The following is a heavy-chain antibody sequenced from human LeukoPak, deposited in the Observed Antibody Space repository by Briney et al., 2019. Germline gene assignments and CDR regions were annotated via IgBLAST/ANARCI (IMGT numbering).Heavy chain of an antibody. CDR1: GFTVSSNY. CDR2: IYSGGST. V-gene: IGHV3-53*01. CDR3: ARSANHDAFDI. J-gene: IGHJ3*02. Sequence: GSLRLSCAASGFTVSSNYMSWVRQAPGKGLEWVSVIYSGGSTYYADSVKGRFTISRDNSKNTLYLQMNSLRAEDTAVYYCARSANHDAFDIWGQGTMVTVSS.